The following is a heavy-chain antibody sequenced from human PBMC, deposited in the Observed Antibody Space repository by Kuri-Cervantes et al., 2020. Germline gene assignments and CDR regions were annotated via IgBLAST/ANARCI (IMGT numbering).Heavy chain of an antibody. D-gene: IGHD1-1*01. CDR2: ISSSGSTI. V-gene: IGHV3-48*04. J-gene: IGHJ4*02. Sequence: GGFLRLSFAASGFTLSSYAMHWVRQAPGKGLEWVSYISSSGSTIYYADSVKGRFTISRDNAKNSLYLQMNSLRAEDTAVYYCARTLEMDYLFLAWWGQGTLVTVSS. CDR3: ARTLEMDYLFLAW. CDR1: GFTLSSYA.